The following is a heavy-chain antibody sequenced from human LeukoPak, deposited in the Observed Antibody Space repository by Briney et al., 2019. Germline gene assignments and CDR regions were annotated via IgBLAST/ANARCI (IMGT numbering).Heavy chain of an antibody. V-gene: IGHV3-23*01. D-gene: IGHD3-22*01. CDR3: AKDPNKSYDSSGYWVYYYYMDV. CDR2: ISSSGGST. J-gene: IGHJ6*03. Sequence: GGSLRLSCAASRFTFSSYAMSWVRQAPGKGLEWVSTISSSGGSTYYADSVKGRFTISRDNSKNMLYLQMNSLRAEDTAVYYCAKDPNKSYDSSGYWVYYYYMDVWGKGTTVTVSS. CDR1: RFTFSSYA.